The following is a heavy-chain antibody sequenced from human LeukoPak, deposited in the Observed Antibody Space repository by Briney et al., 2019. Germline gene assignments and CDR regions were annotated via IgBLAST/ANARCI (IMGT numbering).Heavy chain of an antibody. CDR2: LYYNGRE. Sequence: SGPTLVNPTQTLTLTCTFSGFSLSSPGVAVAWIRQPPGKALEWLAVLYYNGRELYSPSLRSRLTVAKDTSKDQVVLTMTNVDPVDTATYFCAHEGYGSDNWYDAWGQGTLVTVSS. CDR3: AHEGYGSDNWYDA. J-gene: IGHJ5*02. V-gene: IGHV2-5*01. D-gene: IGHD3-10*01. CDR1: GFSLSSPGVA.